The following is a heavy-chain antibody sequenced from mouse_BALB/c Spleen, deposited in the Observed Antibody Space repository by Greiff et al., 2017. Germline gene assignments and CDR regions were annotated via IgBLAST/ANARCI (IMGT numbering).Heavy chain of an antibody. CDR2: INSNGGST. V-gene: IGHV5-6-3*01. CDR1: GFTFSSYG. Sequence: EVKLVESGGGLVQPGGSLKLSCAASGFTFSSYGMSWVRQTPDKRLELVATINSNGGSTYYPDSVKGRFTISRDNAKNTLYLQMSSLKSEDTAMYYCARENYGSSGWYFDVWGAGTTVTVSS. D-gene: IGHD1-1*01. J-gene: IGHJ1*01. CDR3: ARENYGSSGWYFDV.